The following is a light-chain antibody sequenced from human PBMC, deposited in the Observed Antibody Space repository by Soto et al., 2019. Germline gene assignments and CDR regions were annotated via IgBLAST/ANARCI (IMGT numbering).Light chain of an antibody. CDR3: QHYGGSPPIT. V-gene: IGKV3-20*01. J-gene: IGKJ5*01. Sequence: DIVFTQSPGTLSLSPGERATLSCRASQSLRSTSLAWYQQKPGQAPRLLMYGASNRATGIPDKFSGGGSGTDFTLTISRLEPEDFAVYYCQHYGGSPPITFGQGTRLE. CDR2: GAS. CDR1: QSLRSTS.